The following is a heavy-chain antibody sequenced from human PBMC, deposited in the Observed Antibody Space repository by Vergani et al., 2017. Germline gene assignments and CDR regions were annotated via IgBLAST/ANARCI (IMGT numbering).Heavy chain of an antibody. CDR2: IYYSGST. V-gene: IGHV4-59*01. Sequence: QVQLQESGPGLVKPSETLSPTCTVSGGSISSYYWSWIRQPPGKGLEWIGYIYYSGSTNYNPSLKSRVTISVDTSKNQFSLKLSSVTAADTAVYYCARAIAARRGRYYYGMDVWGQGTTVTVSS. J-gene: IGHJ6*02. CDR3: ARAIAARRGRYYYGMDV. CDR1: GGSISSYY. D-gene: IGHD6-13*01.